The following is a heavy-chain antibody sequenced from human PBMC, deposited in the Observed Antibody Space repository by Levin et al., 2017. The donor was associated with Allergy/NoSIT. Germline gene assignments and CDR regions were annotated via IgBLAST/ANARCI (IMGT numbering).Heavy chain of an antibody. CDR3: ASGGGYSYGHFDY. J-gene: IGHJ4*02. Sequence: SVKVSCKASGGTFSSYAISWVRQAPGQGLEWMGRIIPILGIANYAQKFQGRVTITADKSTSTAYMELSSLRSEDTAVYYCASGGGYSYGHFDYWGQGTLVTVSS. CDR2: IIPILGIA. D-gene: IGHD5-18*01. V-gene: IGHV1-69*04. CDR1: GGTFSSYA.